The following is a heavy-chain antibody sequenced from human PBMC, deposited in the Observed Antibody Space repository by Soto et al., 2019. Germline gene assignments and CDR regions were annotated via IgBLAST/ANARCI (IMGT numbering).Heavy chain of an antibody. J-gene: IGHJ4*02. CDR3: ARDKITGLFDY. CDR2: IYHSGST. Sequence: PSETLSLTCTVSGGSISSYYWSWIRQPPGKGLEWIGYIYHSGSTNYNPSLKSRVTISVDTSKNQFSLKLTSVTAADTAVYYCARDKITGLFDYWGQGTLVTV. CDR1: GGSISSYY. V-gene: IGHV4-59*12. D-gene: IGHD2-8*02.